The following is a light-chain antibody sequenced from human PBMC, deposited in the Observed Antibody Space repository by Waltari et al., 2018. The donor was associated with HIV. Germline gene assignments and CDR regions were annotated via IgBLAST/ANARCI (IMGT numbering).Light chain of an antibody. CDR1: SSDVGGYNY. CDR3: SSYTSSSTLV. CDR2: DVS. V-gene: IGLV2-14*03. J-gene: IGLJ3*02. Sequence: QSALTQPASVSGSPGQSITISCTGTSSDVGGYNYVSWYQQHPGKAPKLMIYDVSNRPSVVSNRFSGSKSGNRASLTISGLQAEDEADYYCSSYTSSSTLVFGGGTKLTVL.